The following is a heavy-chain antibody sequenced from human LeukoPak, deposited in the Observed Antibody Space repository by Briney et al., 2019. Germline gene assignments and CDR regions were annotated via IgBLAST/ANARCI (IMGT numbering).Heavy chain of an antibody. D-gene: IGHD3-22*01. V-gene: IGHV3-23*01. J-gene: IGHJ4*02. CDR3: AKEFRPSDNSGYADH. Sequence: GGSLRLSCAASGFSFSNYAMNWVRQAPGKGLEWVSALSGSGTYTYYADSVKGRFTISRDNSKNTLFLQMNSLRAEDTAVYYCAKEFRPSDNSGYADHWGQGTLVTVSS. CDR1: GFSFSNYA. CDR2: LSGSGTYT.